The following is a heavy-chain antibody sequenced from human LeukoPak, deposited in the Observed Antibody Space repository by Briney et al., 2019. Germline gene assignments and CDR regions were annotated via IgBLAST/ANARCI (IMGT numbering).Heavy chain of an antibody. V-gene: IGHV3-7*01. CDR2: IKQDGSEK. Sequence: GSLRLSCAASGFTFSSYWMSWVRQAPGKGLEWVANIKQDGSEKYYVDSVKGRFTISRDNAKNSLYLQMNSLRAEDTAVYYCARARTYYYGSGSYWDRQFDYWGQGTLVTVSS. D-gene: IGHD3-10*01. CDR3: ARARTYYYGSGSYWDRQFDY. CDR1: GFTFSSYW. J-gene: IGHJ4*02.